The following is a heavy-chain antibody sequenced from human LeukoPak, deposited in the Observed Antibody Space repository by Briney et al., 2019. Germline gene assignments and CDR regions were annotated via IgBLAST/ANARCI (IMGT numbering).Heavy chain of an antibody. J-gene: IGHJ5*02. V-gene: IGHV1-2*02. CDR2: INPNSGGT. CDR3: ARDSSYGSGSYDPYNWFDP. D-gene: IGHD3-10*01. CDR1: GYTFTGYY. Sequence: ASVKVSCKASGYTFTGYYMHWVRQAPGQGLEWMGWINPNSGGTNYAQKFQGRVTMTRDTSISTAYMELSRLRSDDTAVYYCARDSSYGSGSYDPYNWFDPWGQGTLVTVSS.